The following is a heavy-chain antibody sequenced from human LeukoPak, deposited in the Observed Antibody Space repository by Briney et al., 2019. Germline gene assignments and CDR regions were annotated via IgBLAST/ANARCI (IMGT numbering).Heavy chain of an antibody. CDR3: ARDVLR. CDR1: GDSITSGGYY. V-gene: IGHV4-31*03. Sequence: ASETLSLTCTVSGDSITSGGYYCSWIRQRPGKGLEWIGYIYKTGSTYYNPSPKSRVTMSVDTSRNQFSLKVNSVTAADTAVYYCARDVLRWGQGTLVTVSS. J-gene: IGHJ4*02. CDR2: IYKTGST.